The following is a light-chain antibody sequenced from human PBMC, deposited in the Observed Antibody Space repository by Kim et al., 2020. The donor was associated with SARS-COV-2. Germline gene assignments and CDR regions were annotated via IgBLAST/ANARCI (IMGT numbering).Light chain of an antibody. CDR1: SSNIGSNT. Sequence: ELTQPPSASGTPGQRVTISCSGSSSNIGSNTVNWYQQLPGTAPKLLIYSNNQRPSGVPDRFSGSKSGTSASLAISGLQSEDEADYYCAAWDDSRNGVVFGGGTQLTVL. CDR2: SNN. CDR3: AAWDDSRNGVV. J-gene: IGLJ2*01. V-gene: IGLV1-44*01.